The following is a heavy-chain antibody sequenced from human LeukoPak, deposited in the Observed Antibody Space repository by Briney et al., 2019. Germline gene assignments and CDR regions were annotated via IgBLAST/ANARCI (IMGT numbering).Heavy chain of an antibody. CDR3: ARSAPSGRRPLDH. D-gene: IGHD6-25*01. CDR1: KYTFTGYY. V-gene: IGHV1-2*02. CDR2: INPNSGGT. J-gene: IGHJ4*02. Sequence: ASVKVSCKASKYTFTGYYIHWVRQAPGQGLEYMGWINPNSGGTNYAQKFLGRVTMTRDTSISTAYMELSRLRSDDTAVYYCARSAPSGRRPLDHWGQGTLVTVSS.